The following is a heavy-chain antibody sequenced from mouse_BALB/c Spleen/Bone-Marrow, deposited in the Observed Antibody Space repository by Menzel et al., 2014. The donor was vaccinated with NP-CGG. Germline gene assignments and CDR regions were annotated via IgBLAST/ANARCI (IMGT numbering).Heavy chain of an antibody. CDR3: AGPIYYGNYEGFAY. CDR2: ISTYSGNT. CDR1: GYTFTDYA. Sequence: VKLMESGPELVRPGVSVKISCKGSGYTFTDYAMHWVKQSHAKSLEWIGVISTYSGNTNYNQKFKGKATMTVDKSSSTAYMELARLTSEDSAIYYCAGPIYYGNYEGFAYWGQGTLVTVSA. D-gene: IGHD2-1*01. J-gene: IGHJ3*01. V-gene: IGHV1-67*01.